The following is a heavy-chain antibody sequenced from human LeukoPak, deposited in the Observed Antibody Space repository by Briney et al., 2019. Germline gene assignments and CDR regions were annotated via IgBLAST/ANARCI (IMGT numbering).Heavy chain of an antibody. CDR3: ARDNDLYYYGMDV. CDR1: GFTFSSYS. V-gene: IGHV3-21*01. J-gene: IGHJ6*02. Sequence: GGSLRLSCAASGFTFSSYSMNWVRQAPGKGLEWVSSISSSSSYIYYADSVKGRFTISRDNSKNTLYLQMNSLRAEDTAVYYCARDNDLYYYGMDVWGQGTTVTVSS. D-gene: IGHD3-3*01. CDR2: ISSSSSYI.